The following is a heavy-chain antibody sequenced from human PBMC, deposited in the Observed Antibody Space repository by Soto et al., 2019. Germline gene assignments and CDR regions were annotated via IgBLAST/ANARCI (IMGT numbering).Heavy chain of an antibody. D-gene: IGHD6-19*01. CDR2: IWYDGSNK. CDR3: ARDSHVGSGWQLTADY. J-gene: IGHJ4*02. V-gene: IGHV3-33*01. Sequence: GGSLRLSCAASGFTFSSYGMHWVRQAPGKGLEWAAVIWYDGSNKYYAESVKGRFTISRDNSKNTLYLQMNSLRAEDTAVYYCARDSHVGSGWQLTADYWGQGTLVTVSS. CDR1: GFTFSSYG.